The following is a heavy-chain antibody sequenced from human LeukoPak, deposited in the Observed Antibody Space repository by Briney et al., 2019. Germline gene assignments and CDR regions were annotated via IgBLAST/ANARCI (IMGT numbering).Heavy chain of an antibody. CDR3: ARDGHPFDY. V-gene: IGHV3-7*01. CDR1: GFTSSSYA. Sequence: HPGGSLRLSCSASGFTSSSYAMHWVRQAPGKGLEWVANINQDGSEKYYVDSVKGRFTISRDNAKNSLYLQMNSLRAEDTAVYFCARDGHPFDYWGQGTLITVSS. J-gene: IGHJ4*02. CDR2: INQDGSEK.